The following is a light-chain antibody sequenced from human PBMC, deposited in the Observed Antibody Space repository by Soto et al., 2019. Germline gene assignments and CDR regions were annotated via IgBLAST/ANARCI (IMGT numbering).Light chain of an antibody. Sequence: DIQMTQSPSTLSASVGDGVTITCRASQSISGWLAWYQQRPGKAPKFLIYDASNLETGVSSRFSGSGSGTEFTLTIRSLQPDDFATYYCQQYDSSSPTFGQGTKLEIK. J-gene: IGKJ2*01. CDR2: DAS. V-gene: IGKV1-5*01. CDR3: QQYDSSSPT. CDR1: QSISGW.